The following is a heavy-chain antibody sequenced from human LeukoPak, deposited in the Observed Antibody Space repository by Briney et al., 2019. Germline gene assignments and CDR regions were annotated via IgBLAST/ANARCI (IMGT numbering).Heavy chain of an antibody. CDR3: AAAGVRGVGEDY. CDR2: INHSGST. Sequence: SETLSLTCAAYGGSFSGYYGSWIRQPPGKGLEWIGEINHSGSTNYNPSLKSRVTISVDTSKNQFSLKLSSVTAADTAVYYCAAAGVRGVGEDYWGQGTLVTVSS. J-gene: IGHJ4*02. CDR1: GGSFSGYY. D-gene: IGHD3-10*01. V-gene: IGHV4-34*01.